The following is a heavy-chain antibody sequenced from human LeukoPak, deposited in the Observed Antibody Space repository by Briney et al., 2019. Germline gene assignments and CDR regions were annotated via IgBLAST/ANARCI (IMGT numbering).Heavy chain of an antibody. D-gene: IGHD6-13*01. CDR1: GFTFSDYS. Sequence: GGSLRLSCAASGFTFSDYSMNWVRQAPGKGLEWVSAISSSGGSTYYADSVKGRFTISRDNSKNTLYLQMNSLRAEDTAVYYCAKYCGYSSSWYKLGFDYWGQGTLVTVSS. V-gene: IGHV3-23*01. CDR3: AKYCGYSSSWYKLGFDY. CDR2: ISSSGGST. J-gene: IGHJ4*02.